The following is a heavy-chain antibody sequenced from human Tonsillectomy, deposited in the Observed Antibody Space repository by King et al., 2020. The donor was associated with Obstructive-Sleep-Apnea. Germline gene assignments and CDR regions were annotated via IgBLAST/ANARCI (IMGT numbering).Heavy chain of an antibody. Sequence: LQLQESGPGLVKPSETLSLTCTVSGGSISSSSYYWGWIRQPPGKGLEWIGSIYYSGSTYYNPSLKSRVTISVDTSKNQFSLKLSSVTAADTAVYYCARDASAYSGSYSNVNWFDPWGQGTLVTVSS. J-gene: IGHJ5*02. CDR2: IYYSGST. CDR1: GGSISSSSYY. CDR3: ARDASAYSGSYSNVNWFDP. D-gene: IGHD1-26*01. V-gene: IGHV4-39*07.